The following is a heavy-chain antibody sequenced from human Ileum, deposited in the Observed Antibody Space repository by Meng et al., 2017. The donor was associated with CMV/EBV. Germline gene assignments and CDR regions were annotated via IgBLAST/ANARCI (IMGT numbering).Heavy chain of an antibody. V-gene: IGHV4-4*02. CDR2: IYQTGST. CDR1: GDSSNSDIW. CDR3: AISPNQDPGP. J-gene: IGHJ5*02. Sequence: LTCAVSGDSSNSDIWWSWVRQPPGKGLEWIGEIYQTGSTNYNPSLKSRVTISMDKSKNQFSLNLSSVTAADTAFYYCAISPNQDPGPWGQGTLVTVSS. D-gene: IGHD1-14*01.